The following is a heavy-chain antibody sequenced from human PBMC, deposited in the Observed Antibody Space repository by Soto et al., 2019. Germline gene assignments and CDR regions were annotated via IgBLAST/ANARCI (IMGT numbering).Heavy chain of an antibody. CDR3: ARGQSDDYVTSGTSYHYFDY. J-gene: IGHJ4*02. CDR2: INDSGST. V-gene: IGHV4-34*01. D-gene: IGHD3-22*01. CDR1: GGSFSGYY. Sequence: TSETLSLTCGVDGGSFSGYYWSWIRQPPGKGLEWIGEINDSGSTKYNPSLKSRITISVDTSKNQFSLHLSSVTAADTAVFHCARGQSDDYVTSGTSYHYFDYWGQGTLVTVSS.